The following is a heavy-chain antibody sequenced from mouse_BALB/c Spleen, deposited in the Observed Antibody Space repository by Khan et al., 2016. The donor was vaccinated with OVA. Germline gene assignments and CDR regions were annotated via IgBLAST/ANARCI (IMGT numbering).Heavy chain of an antibody. CDR2: IWSAGST. CDR1: GFSLPNYS. D-gene: IGHD2-4*01. J-gene: IGHJ3*01. CDR3: ARRGYDYGRGALFAY. V-gene: IGHV2-2*02. Sequence: QMQLEESGPGLVQPSQSLSITCTVSGFSLPNYSVHWVRQSPGKGLEWLGVIWSAGSTDYNEAFISRLTISKDNSRSQVFFKMNNLQPKDTAIYYCARRGYDYGRGALFAYWGQGTLVTVSA.